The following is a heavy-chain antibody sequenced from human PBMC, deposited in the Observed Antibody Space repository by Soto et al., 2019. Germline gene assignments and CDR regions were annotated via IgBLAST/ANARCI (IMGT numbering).Heavy chain of an antibody. CDR3: ARDISPGIAAASWFGEDFGMDV. J-gene: IGHJ6*02. V-gene: IGHV4-59*01. D-gene: IGHD6-13*01. Sequence: SETLSLTCTVSGGSISSYYWSWIRQPPGKGLEWIGYIYYSGSTNYNPSLKSRVTISVDTSKNQFSLKLSSVTAADTAVYYCARDISPGIAAASWFGEDFGMDVWGQGTTVTVSS. CDR1: GGSISSYY. CDR2: IYYSGST.